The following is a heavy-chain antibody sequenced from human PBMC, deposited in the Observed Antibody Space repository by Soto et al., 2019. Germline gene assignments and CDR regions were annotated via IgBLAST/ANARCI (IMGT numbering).Heavy chain of an antibody. CDR3: STSSRNEYHFAMDA. J-gene: IGHJ6*02. CDR1: GLSVSSSD. D-gene: IGHD6-6*01. Sequence: EVHLVETGGGLIQPGGSLRLSCAASGLSVSSSDMSWVRQASGKGLEWVSVIYSGGSTHDADSVKGRFTISRDNSKKTVNLQLTSLRVEDTAVYFFSTSSRNEYHFAMDAWGQGTTVIVSS. CDR2: IYSGGST. V-gene: IGHV3-53*02.